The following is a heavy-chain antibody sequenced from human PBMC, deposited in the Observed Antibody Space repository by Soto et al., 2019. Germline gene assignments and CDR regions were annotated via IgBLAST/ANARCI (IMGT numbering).Heavy chain of an antibody. D-gene: IGHD2-2*01. CDR1: GFTFDDYA. V-gene: IGHV3-9*01. CDR2: ITWNGGRM. J-gene: IGHJ6*03. Sequence: EVQLVESGGGLVQPGTSLRLSCAASGFTFDDYAMHWVRQAPGKGLEWVSGITWNGGRMDYADSVRGRFAISRDNAKNSLYLQMNSLRPEDTALYFCAKEGHRRTKSTSYYNMGVWGKGTTVTVSS. CDR3: AKEGHRRTKSTSYYNMGV.